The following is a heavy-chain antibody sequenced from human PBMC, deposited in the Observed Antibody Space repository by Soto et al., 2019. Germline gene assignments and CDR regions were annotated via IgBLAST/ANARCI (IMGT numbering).Heavy chain of an antibody. J-gene: IGHJ6*02. CDR3: AKKGRVVTMVRGTLYYYYYGMDV. CDR1: GFTFSSYG. Sequence: QVQLVESGGGVVQPGRSLRLSCAASGFTFSSYGMHWVRQAPGKGLEWVAVISYDGSNKYYADSVKGRFTISRDNSKNTLYMKMNSLRAEDTAVYYCAKKGRVVTMVRGTLYYYYYGMDVWGQGTTVTVSS. D-gene: IGHD3-10*01. CDR2: ISYDGSNK. V-gene: IGHV3-30*18.